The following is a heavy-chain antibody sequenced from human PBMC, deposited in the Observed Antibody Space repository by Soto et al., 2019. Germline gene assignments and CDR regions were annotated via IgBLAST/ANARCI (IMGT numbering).Heavy chain of an antibody. V-gene: IGHV3-23*01. D-gene: IGHD6-13*01. J-gene: IGHJ6*02. Sequence: GGSLRLSCAASGFTFSSYAMSWVRQAPGKGLEWVSAISGSGGSTYYADSVKSRFTISRDNSKNTLYLQMNSLRAEDTAVYYCANDPIATVLVYHGMDVWGQGTTVTVSS. CDR1: GFTFSSYA. CDR3: ANDPIATVLVYHGMDV. CDR2: ISGSGGST.